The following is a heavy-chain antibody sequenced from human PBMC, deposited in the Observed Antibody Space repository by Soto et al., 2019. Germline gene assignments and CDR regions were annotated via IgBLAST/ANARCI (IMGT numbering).Heavy chain of an antibody. CDR1: GFTFSSYG. D-gene: IGHD1-26*01. Sequence: GGSLRLSCAASGFTFSSYGMHWVRQAPGKGLEWVAVISYDGSNKYYADSVKGRFTISRDNSKNTLYLQMNSLRAEDTAVYYCAKASWELDPYYFDYWGQGTLVTVSS. J-gene: IGHJ4*02. CDR2: ISYDGSNK. V-gene: IGHV3-30*18. CDR3: AKASWELDPYYFDY.